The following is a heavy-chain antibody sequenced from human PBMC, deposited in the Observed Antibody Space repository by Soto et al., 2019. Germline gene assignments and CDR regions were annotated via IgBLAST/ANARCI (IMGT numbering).Heavy chain of an antibody. V-gene: IGHV3-74*01. CDR1: GFTFSSYW. CDR2: INPDGSAT. D-gene: IGHD5-18*01. Sequence: GGSLRLSCAASGFTFSSYWMQWVRQAPGKWLVLVSRINPDGSATHYADSVKARFTISRDNAKNTLYLQMNSLRAEDTAVFYCGRGGSDSPMSPGYWGQGTLVTVSS. J-gene: IGHJ4*02. CDR3: GRGGSDSPMSPGY.